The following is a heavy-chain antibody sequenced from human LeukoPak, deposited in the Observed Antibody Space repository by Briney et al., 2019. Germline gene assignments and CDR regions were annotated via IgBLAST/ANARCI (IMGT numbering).Heavy chain of an antibody. J-gene: IGHJ5*02. CDR2: IGSSSSYI. D-gene: IGHD3-9*01. V-gene: IGHV3-21*01. CDR1: GFTFSSYS. CDR3: ARKENILTGYYDH. Sequence: PGGSLRLSCAASGFTFSSYSMNWVRQAPGKGLEWVSSIGSSSSYIYYADSVKGRFTISRDNAWNSLYLQMNSLRAEDTAVYYCARKENILTGYYDHWGQGTLVTVSS.